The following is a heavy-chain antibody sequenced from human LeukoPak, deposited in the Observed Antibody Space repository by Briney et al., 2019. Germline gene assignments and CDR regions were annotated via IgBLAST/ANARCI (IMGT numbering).Heavy chain of an antibody. V-gene: IGHV3-23*01. CDR2: ISGSGGST. CDR1: GFTFSSYA. J-gene: IGHJ4*02. CDR3: AKPYYYGSGSYPFDY. Sequence: GGSLRLSCAASGFTFSSYAMSWVRQAPGKGLAWVSAISGSGGSTYYADSVKGRFTISRDNSKNTLYLQMNSLRAEDTAVYYCAKPYYYGSGSYPFDYWGQGTLVTVSS. D-gene: IGHD3-10*01.